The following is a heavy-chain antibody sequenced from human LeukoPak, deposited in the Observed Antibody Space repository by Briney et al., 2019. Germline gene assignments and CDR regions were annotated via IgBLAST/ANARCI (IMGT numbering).Heavy chain of an antibody. CDR3: ARDNSVRDEAWWFNP. J-gene: IGHJ5*02. D-gene: IGHD5-24*01. Sequence: ASVKVSCKASGYTFTSYGISWVRQAPGQGLEWMGVISPRGGSTTYAQKFQGRVTLSRDMSTSTDYLELSSLRSEDTAVYYCARDNSVRDEAWWFNPWSQGTLVTVSS. V-gene: IGHV1-46*01. CDR1: GYTFTSYG. CDR2: ISPRGGST.